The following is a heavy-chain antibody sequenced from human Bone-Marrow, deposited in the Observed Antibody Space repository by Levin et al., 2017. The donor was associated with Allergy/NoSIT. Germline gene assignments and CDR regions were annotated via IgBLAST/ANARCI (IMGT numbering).Heavy chain of an antibody. CDR3: AKNQGAFDI. D-gene: IGHD1-14*01. CDR2: ISGSGGST. CDR1: GFTFSSYA. J-gene: IGHJ3*02. Sequence: PGESLKISCAASGFTFSSYAMSWVRQAPGKGLEWVSAISGSGGSTYYADSVKGRFTISRDNSKNTLYLQMNSLRAEDTAVYYCAKNQGAFDIWGQGTMVTVSS. V-gene: IGHV3-23*01.